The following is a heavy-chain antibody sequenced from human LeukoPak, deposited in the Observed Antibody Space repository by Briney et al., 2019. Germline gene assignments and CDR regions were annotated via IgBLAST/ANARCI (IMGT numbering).Heavy chain of an antibody. CDR1: GGSISSYY. CDR3: ARRYYYDSSGPNWFDP. CDR2: IYHSGST. Sequence: SETLSLTCTVSGGSISSYYWSWIRQPPGKGLEWIGSIYHSGSTYYNPSLKSRVTISVDTSKNQFSLKLSSVTAADTAVYYCARRYYYDSSGPNWFDPWGQGTLVTVSS. V-gene: IGHV4-59*08. J-gene: IGHJ5*02. D-gene: IGHD3-22*01.